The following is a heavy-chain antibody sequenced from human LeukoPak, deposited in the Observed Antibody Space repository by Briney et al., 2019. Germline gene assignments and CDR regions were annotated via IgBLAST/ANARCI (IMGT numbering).Heavy chain of an antibody. Sequence: PGGSLRLSCDASGFTFTTYPMHWVRQAPGKGLEWMTLISPDGNNKDYADSVKGRFTISRDNSKNTLFLQMTSLTSEDKGVYYCATGALPIGFLESIRPGNYFSNYMGVWGKGTMVIVSS. V-gene: IGHV3-30*04. CDR3: ATGALPIGFLESIRPGNYFSNYMGV. CDR2: ISPDGNNK. D-gene: IGHD3-3*02. J-gene: IGHJ6*03. CDR1: GFTFTTYP.